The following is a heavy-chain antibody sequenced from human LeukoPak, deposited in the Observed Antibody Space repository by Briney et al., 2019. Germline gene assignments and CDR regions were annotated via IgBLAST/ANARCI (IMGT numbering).Heavy chain of an antibody. D-gene: IGHD6-13*01. Sequence: SQTLSLTCTVSGGSISSGSYYWGWVRQPAGKGLGWVGRIYTSGSTNYNPSLKSRVTISVDTSKNQFSLKLSSVTAADTAVYYCAREKSQGVGRISIAAAGEDYYYYMDVWGRGTTVTVSS. CDR3: AREKSQGVGRISIAAAGEDYYYYMDV. CDR1: GGSISSGSYY. CDR2: IYTSGST. J-gene: IGHJ6*03. V-gene: IGHV4-61*02.